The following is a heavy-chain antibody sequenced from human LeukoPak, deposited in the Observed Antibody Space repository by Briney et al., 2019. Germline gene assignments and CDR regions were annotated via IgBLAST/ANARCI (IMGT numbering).Heavy chain of an antibody. CDR1: GYTSTSYG. V-gene: IGHV1-18*01. Sequence: ASVKVSCKASGYTSTSYGISWVRQAPGQGLEWMGWISAYNGNTNYAQKLQGRVTMTTDTSTSTAYMELRSLRSDDTAVYYCARVPYDYGDYANDYWGQGTLVTVSS. D-gene: IGHD4-17*01. CDR2: ISAYNGNT. J-gene: IGHJ4*02. CDR3: ARVPYDYGDYANDY.